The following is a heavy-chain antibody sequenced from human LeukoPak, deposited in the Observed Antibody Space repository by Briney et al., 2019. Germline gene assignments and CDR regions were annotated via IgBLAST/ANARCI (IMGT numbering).Heavy chain of an antibody. CDR2: INPSGGST. D-gene: IGHD3-10*01. CDR3: ARWFGEAESPQLDY. CDR1: GYTFTSYY. Sequence: SVKVSCKASGYTFTSYYMHWVRQATGQGLEWMGIINPSGGSTSYAQKSQGRVTMTRDMSTSTVYMEQSSLRSEDTAVYYCARWFGEAESPQLDYWGQGTLVTVSS. J-gene: IGHJ4*02. V-gene: IGHV1-46*01.